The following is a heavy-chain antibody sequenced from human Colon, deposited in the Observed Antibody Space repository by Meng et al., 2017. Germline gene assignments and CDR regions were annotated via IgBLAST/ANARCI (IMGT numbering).Heavy chain of an antibody. J-gene: IGHJ5*02. CDR2: IYYSGST. CDR3: ARDRKHYGERGWFDP. D-gene: IGHD4-17*01. Sequence: QGQRQEPGPGLVQPSQTQSLTCTVSVGSISSGDYYWSWIRQPPGKGLEWIGYIYYSGSTYSNASLKSRVTISIDRSKNQFSLKLSSVTAADTAVYYCARDRKHYGERGWFDPWGQGTLVTVSS. V-gene: IGHV4-30-4*01. CDR1: VGSISSGDYY.